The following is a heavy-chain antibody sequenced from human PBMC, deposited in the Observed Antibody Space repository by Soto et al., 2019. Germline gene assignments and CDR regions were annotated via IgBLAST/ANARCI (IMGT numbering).Heavy chain of an antibody. CDR1: GFTFSSYA. CDR2: IDSDGTDT. Sequence: GGSLRLSCAASGFTFSSYAMSWVRQAPGKGLEWVSAIDSDGTDTYYADFVKGRFTVSRDNSKNTLFLQMRSLTAEDTALYYCAKGRLAVGSDWFDSWGPGTLVTVSS. D-gene: IGHD1-26*01. V-gene: IGHV3-23*05. J-gene: IGHJ5*01. CDR3: AKGRLAVGSDWFDS.